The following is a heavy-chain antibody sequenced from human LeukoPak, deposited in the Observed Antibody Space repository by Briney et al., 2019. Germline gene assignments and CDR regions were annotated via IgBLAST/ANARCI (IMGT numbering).Heavy chain of an antibody. J-gene: IGHJ4*02. Sequence: ASVNVSCKASGYTSTSYGISWVRHAPGQGLEWMGWISAHNGNTDYAQKLQGRVTMTTDTSTSTAYMELRSLRSDDTAVYYCARDLVVVPEASLDYWGQGTLVTVSS. D-gene: IGHD2-2*01. CDR1: GYTSTSYG. CDR2: ISAHNGNT. CDR3: ARDLVVVPEASLDY. V-gene: IGHV1-18*01.